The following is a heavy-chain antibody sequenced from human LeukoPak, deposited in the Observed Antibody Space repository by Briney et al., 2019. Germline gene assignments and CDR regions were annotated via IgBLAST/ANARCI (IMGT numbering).Heavy chain of an antibody. CDR1: GGTFSSYA. Sequence: SVKVSCKASGGTFSSYAISWVRQAPGQGLEWMGGIIPIFGTANYAQKFQGRVTITRDTSASTAYMELSSLRSEDTAVYYCAREVAVAGYGFDYWGQGTLVTVSS. CDR2: IIPIFGTA. CDR3: AREVAVAGYGFDY. D-gene: IGHD6-19*01. V-gene: IGHV1-69*05. J-gene: IGHJ4*02.